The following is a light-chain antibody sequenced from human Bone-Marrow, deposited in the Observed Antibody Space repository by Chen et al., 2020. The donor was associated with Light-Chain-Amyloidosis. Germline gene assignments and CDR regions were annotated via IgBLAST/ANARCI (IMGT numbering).Light chain of an antibody. CDR1: NIGSTS. Sequence: SYVLTQPSSGSVAPGQTATSACGGNNIGSTSVHWYQQTPGPAPLLVVYDDSDRPSGIPERLSGSHSGNSATLTSSRVEAGDEADYSCQVWDRSSDRPVFGGGTKLTVL. J-gene: IGLJ2*01. CDR2: DDS. V-gene: IGLV3-21*02. CDR3: QVWDRSSDRPV.